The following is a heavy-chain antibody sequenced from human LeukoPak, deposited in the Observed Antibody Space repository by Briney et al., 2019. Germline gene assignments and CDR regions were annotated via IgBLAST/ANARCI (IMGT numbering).Heavy chain of an antibody. CDR1: GCSISSYY. CDR2: IHYSGST. D-gene: IGHD5-18*01. CDR3: ARSRRGYSYGKDWYFDL. Sequence: PSETLSLTCTVSGCSISSYYWSWIRQPPGKGLEWIGYIHYSGSTNYNPSLKSRVTISVDTSKNQFSLKLSSVTAADTAVYYCARSRRGYSYGKDWYFDLWGRGTLVTVSS. V-gene: IGHV4-59*01. J-gene: IGHJ2*01.